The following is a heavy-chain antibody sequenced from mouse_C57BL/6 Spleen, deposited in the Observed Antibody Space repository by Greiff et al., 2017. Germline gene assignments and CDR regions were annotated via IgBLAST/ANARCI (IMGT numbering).Heavy chain of an antibody. J-gene: IGHJ4*01. CDR2: IYPRSGNT. D-gene: IGHD2-1*01. Sequence: QVHVKQSGAELARPGASVKLSCKASGYTFTSYGISWVKQRTGQGLEWIGEIYPRSGNTYYNEKFKGKATLTADKSSSTAYMELRSLTSEDSAVYFCARKGDGNYGAMDYWGQGTSVTVSS. V-gene: IGHV1-81*01. CDR3: ARKGDGNYGAMDY. CDR1: GYTFTSYG.